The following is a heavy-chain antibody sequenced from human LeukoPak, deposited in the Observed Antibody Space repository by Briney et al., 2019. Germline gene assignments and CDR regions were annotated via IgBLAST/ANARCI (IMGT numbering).Heavy chain of an antibody. J-gene: IGHJ4*02. Sequence: GDSVKVSCKASGYTFTSYAISWVRQAPGQGLEWMGWISADNGNTDYAQRFQGRVTMTTDTSTSTAYMELSRLRSDDTAVYYCARGFMGKWELLRLIDYWGQGTLVTVSS. D-gene: IGHD1-26*01. V-gene: IGHV1-18*01. CDR1: GYTFTSYA. CDR3: ARGFMGKWELLRLIDY. CDR2: ISADNGNT.